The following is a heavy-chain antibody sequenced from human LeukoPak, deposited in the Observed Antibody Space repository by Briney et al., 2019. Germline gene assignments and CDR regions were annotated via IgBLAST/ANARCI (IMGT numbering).Heavy chain of an antibody. CDR2: IYSGGST. J-gene: IGHJ5*02. CDR1: GFTVSSNY. Sequence: PGGSLRLSCAASGFTVSSNYMSWVRQAPGKGLEWVSVIYSGGSTYYADSVKGRFTISRDNSKNTLYLQMNSLRAEDTAVYYCARTLLPSLGTWIQLWEGWFDPWGQGTLVTVSS. D-gene: IGHD5-18*01. V-gene: IGHV3-53*01. CDR3: ARTLLPSLGTWIQLWEGWFDP.